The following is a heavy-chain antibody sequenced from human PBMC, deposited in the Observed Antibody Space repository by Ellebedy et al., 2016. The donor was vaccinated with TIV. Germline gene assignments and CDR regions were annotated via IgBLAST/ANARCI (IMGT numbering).Heavy chain of an antibody. D-gene: IGHD3-3*01. CDR3: ARVSTPYDFWSGLDV. V-gene: IGHV3-53*01. CDR1: GFTVSSNY. Sequence: GESLKISXAASGFTVSSNYMSWVRQAPGKGLEWVSVIYSGGSTYYADSVKGRFTISRDNSKNTLYLQMNSLRAEDTAVYYCARVSTPYDFWSGLDVWGKGTTVTVSS. CDR2: IYSGGST. J-gene: IGHJ6*04.